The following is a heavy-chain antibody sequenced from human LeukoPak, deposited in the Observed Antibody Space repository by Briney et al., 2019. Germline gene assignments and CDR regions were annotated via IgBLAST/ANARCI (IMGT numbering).Heavy chain of an antibody. V-gene: IGHV3-33*01. CDR1: GFNLSTYG. CDR2: IWYDGNNK. CDR3: AAAYGEGWFDP. D-gene: IGHD4-17*01. J-gene: IGHJ5*02. Sequence: GGSLRLSCAASGFNLSTYGMHWVRQAPGKWLEWVADIWYDGNNKFYADSVKGRFTISRDNSKNTVHLQMYSLRDEDTAVYYCAAAYGEGWFDPWGQGTQVTVSS.